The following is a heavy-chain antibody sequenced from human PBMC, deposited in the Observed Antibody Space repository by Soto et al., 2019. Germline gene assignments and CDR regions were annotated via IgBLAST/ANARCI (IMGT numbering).Heavy chain of an antibody. CDR1: GGSISSGGYY. V-gene: IGHV4-31*03. D-gene: IGHD3-9*01. CDR3: ARLEGLATISYYFDF. Sequence: PSETLSLTCTVSGGSISSGGYYWSWIRQHPGKGLEWIGYIYYRGITYYNPSLQTRVTISVDTSRSQFSLKLNSVTAADSAVYFCARLEGLATISYYFDFWGPGALVTVSS. J-gene: IGHJ4*02. CDR2: IYYRGIT.